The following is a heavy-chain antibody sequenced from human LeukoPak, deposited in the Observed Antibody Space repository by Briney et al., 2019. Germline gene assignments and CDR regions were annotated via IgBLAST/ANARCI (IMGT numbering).Heavy chain of an antibody. Sequence: PGGSLRLSCAASGFTFSSYRMHWVRQAPGKGLVWVSRINSDGSSTSYADSVKGRFTISRDNAKNTPYLQMNSLRAEDTAVYYCARVVVKRNDLAYWGQGTLVTVSS. V-gene: IGHV3-74*01. J-gene: IGHJ4*02. D-gene: IGHD3-22*01. CDR1: GFTFSSYR. CDR2: INSDGSST. CDR3: ARVVVKRNDLAY.